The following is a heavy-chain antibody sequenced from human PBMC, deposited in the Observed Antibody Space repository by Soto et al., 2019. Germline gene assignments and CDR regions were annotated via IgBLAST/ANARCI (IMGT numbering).Heavy chain of an antibody. CDR1: GGTFSSYA. CDR2: IIPIFGTA. CDR3: AGGYYDSSGYYYVPDY. D-gene: IGHD3-22*01. Sequence: SVKVSCKASGGTFSSYAISWVRQAPGQGLEWMGGIIPIFGTANYAQKFQGRVTITADESTSTAYMELSSLRSEDTAVYYCAGGYYDSSGYYYVPDYWGQGTLVTVSS. V-gene: IGHV1-69*13. J-gene: IGHJ4*02.